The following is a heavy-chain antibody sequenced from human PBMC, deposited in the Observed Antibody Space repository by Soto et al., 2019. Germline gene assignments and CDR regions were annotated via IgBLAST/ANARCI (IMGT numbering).Heavy chain of an antibody. CDR3: ARLNYNSGWYRWFDP. J-gene: IGHJ5*02. V-gene: IGHV4-4*07. Sequence: SETLSLTCTVSGGPISSYFWSWIRQPAGKGLEWIGRLHNTGSTNYNPSLQSRVSMSVDTSKNQFSLKLSSVTAADSAVYYCARLNYNSGWYRWFDPWGQGTLVTVSS. CDR1: GGPISSYF. CDR2: LHNTGST. D-gene: IGHD6-19*01.